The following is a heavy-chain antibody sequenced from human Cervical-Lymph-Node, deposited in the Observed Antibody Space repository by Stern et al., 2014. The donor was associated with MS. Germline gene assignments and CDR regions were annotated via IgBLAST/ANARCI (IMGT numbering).Heavy chain of an antibody. CDR2: IYYDGST. CDR3: ARVSTSFDD. D-gene: IGHD4-11*01. CDR1: GGSISSYY. J-gene: IGHJ4*02. Sequence: QVQLVESGPGVVKPSETLSLTCTVSGGSISSYYWSWIRQPPGKGLELIGYIYYDGSTNYNSSLKSRVTISLDTSRTQFFLKLDSVTAADTDVYFCARVSTSFDDWGQGTLVTVSS. V-gene: IGHV4-59*01.